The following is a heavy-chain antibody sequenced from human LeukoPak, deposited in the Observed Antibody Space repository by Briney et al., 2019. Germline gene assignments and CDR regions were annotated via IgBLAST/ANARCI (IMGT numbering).Heavy chain of an antibody. Sequence: GGSLRLSCAASGFTFSSYWMSWVRQAPGKGLEWVSYISSSSSTIYYADSVKGRFTISRDNAKNSLYLQMNSLRAEDTAVYYCARVNRDKFDYWGQGTLVTVSS. CDR3: ARVNRDKFDY. CDR2: ISSSSSTI. D-gene: IGHD1-14*01. V-gene: IGHV3-48*01. CDR1: GFTFSSYW. J-gene: IGHJ4*02.